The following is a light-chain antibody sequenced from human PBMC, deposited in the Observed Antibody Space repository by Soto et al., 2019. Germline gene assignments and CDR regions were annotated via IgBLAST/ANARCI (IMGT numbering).Light chain of an antibody. J-gene: IGLJ1*01. CDR3: RSYTSTSTHYV. V-gene: IGLV2-14*01. CDR2: EVS. CDR1: IGDGGGYNY. Sequence: QSALSQPASMSGSARQSNTVACTRSIGDGGGYNYVYWYQQHPGKAPKLMIYEVSNRPSGVSNRFSGSKSGNTAALTISGLQAEDEADYYCRSYTSTSTHYVCGTGTKV.